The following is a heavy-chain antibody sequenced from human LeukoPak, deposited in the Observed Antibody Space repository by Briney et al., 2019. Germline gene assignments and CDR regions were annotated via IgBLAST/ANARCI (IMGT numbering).Heavy chain of an antibody. D-gene: IGHD6-19*01. V-gene: IGHV1-2*02. Sequence: EASVKVSCKASGYTFTGYYMHWVRQAPGQGLEWMGWINPNSGGTNYAQKFQGRVTMTRDTSISTAYMELSRLRSDDTAVYYCARKAHSSGWIYYYYGMDVWGQGTTVTVSS. CDR1: GYTFTGYY. CDR3: ARKAHSSGWIYYYYGMDV. CDR2: INPNSGGT. J-gene: IGHJ6*02.